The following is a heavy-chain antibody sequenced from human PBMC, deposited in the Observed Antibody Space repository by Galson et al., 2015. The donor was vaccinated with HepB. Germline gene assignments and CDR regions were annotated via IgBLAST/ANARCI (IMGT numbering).Heavy chain of an antibody. J-gene: IGHJ3*02. D-gene: IGHD3-22*01. CDR1: GYTFTSYC. V-gene: IGHV1-46*01. CDR3: ARDPLPIDPIDGDAFDI. Sequence: AVQVSCKASGYTFTSYCLHWGRQAPGQGLEWMGVIYPSGGSTIYAQKFQGRVTMTRDTSTSTVYMELSSPRSEDTAVYYCARDPLPIDPIDGDAFDIWGQGTMVTVSS. CDR2: IYPSGGST.